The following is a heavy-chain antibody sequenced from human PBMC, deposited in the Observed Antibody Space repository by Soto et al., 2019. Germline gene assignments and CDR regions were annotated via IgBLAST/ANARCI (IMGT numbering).Heavy chain of an antibody. CDR3: ARGGGLFWSGYYRSYYMDV. Sequence: SETLSLTCAVYGGSFSGYYWSWIRQPPGKGLEWIGEINHSGSTNYNPSLKSRVTISVDTSKNQFSLKLGSVTAADTAVYYCARGGGLFWSGYYRSYYMDVWGKGTTVTVSS. J-gene: IGHJ6*03. D-gene: IGHD3-3*01. CDR1: GGSFSGYY. V-gene: IGHV4-34*01. CDR2: INHSGST.